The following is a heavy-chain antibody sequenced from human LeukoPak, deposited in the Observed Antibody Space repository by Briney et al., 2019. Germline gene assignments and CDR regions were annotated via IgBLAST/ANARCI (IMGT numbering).Heavy chain of an antibody. J-gene: IGHJ3*02. CDR2: ISSSSSYI. CDR1: GFTFSSYS. V-gene: IGHV3-21*01. CDR3: AKVWGGWGYDFWSGSDAFDI. Sequence: GGSLRLSCAASGFTFSSYSMNWVRQAPGKGLEWVSSISSSSSYIYYADSVKGRFTISRDNAKNSLYLQMNSLRAEDTAVYYCAKVWGGWGYDFWSGSDAFDIWGQGTMVTVSS. D-gene: IGHD3-3*01.